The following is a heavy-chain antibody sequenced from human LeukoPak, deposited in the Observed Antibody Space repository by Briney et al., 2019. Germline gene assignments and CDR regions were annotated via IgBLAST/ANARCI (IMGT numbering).Heavy chain of an antibody. CDR2: INHSGST. J-gene: IGHJ5*02. CDR3: GRGGLVVVVSAARNWFDP. V-gene: IGHV4-34*01. D-gene: IGHD2-2*01. CDR1: GGSFSGYY. Sequence: SETLSLTCAVYGGSFSGYYWSWIRQPPGKGLEWIGEINHSGSTNYNPSLKSRVTISVDTSKNQFSLKLSSVTAADTAVYYCGRGGLVVVVSAARNWFDPWGQGTLVTVSS.